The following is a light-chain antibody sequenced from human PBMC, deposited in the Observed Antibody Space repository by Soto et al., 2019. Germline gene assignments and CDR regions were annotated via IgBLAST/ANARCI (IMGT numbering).Light chain of an antibody. CDR1: TNDVGNYNY. CDR2: DVT. V-gene: IGLV2-11*01. J-gene: IGLJ1*01. Sequence: QSALTQPRSVSGSPGQSVTISCTGTTNDVGNYNYVSWYQQHPSKAPKLMIYDVTKRPSGVPDRFSGSKSGNTASLTISGLQDEDEADYYCCSYAGRYSYVFGTRTKVTV. CDR3: CSYAGRYSYV.